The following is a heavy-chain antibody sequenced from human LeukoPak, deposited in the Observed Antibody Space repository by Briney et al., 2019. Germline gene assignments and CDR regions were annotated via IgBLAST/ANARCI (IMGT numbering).Heavy chain of an antibody. CDR3: ARDPTGGDWFDP. D-gene: IGHD7-27*01. Sequence: ASVKVSCKASGYTFTSYYMHWVRQAPGLGLEWVGIINPSGGSTSYAQKFQGRVTMTRDTSTSTVYMELSSLRSEDTAVYYCARDPTGGDWFDPWGQGTLVTVSS. V-gene: IGHV1-46*01. CDR2: INPSGGST. CDR1: GYTFTSYY. J-gene: IGHJ5*02.